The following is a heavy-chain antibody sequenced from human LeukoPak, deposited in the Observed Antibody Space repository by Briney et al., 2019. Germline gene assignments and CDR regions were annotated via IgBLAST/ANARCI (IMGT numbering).Heavy chain of an antibody. V-gene: IGHV3-7*01. CDR2: IKQDGSDI. CDR3: TRGGRLHPQSPY. D-gene: IGHD3-16*01. Sequence: GGSLRLSCAASGFTLRTYWMSWVRQAPGKGREGVANIKQDGSDIYCVDSVKGRFTNSRDNDTNSLYLQMSSLRAEDTAVYYCTRGGRLHPQSPYWGQGTLVTVSS. J-gene: IGHJ4*02. CDR1: GFTLRTYW.